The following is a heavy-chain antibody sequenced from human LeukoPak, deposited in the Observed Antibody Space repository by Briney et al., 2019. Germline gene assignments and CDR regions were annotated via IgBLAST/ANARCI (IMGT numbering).Heavy chain of an antibody. CDR2: INHSGST. D-gene: IGHD3-10*01. V-gene: IGHV4-34*01. CDR1: GGSFSGYY. J-gene: IGHJ4*02. CDR3: ARVGASKLLWFGELRGNPLDY. Sequence: SETLSLTCAVYGGSFSGYYWSWIRQPPGKGLEWIGEINHSGSTNYNPSLKSRVTISVDTSKNQFSLKLSSVTAADTAVYYCARVGASKLLWFGELRGNPLDYWGQGTLVTVSS.